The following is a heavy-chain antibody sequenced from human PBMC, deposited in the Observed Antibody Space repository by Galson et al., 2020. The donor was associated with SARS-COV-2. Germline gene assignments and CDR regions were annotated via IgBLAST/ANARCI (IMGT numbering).Heavy chain of an antibody. Sequence: HSKTLYLTCTPSSGSISGYYWSWIRQPPGKGLEWIGEINHAGNNTYSPSLKSRVTISVDTSKNQYSLKLSAVTAADTAVSYCARGLGEPRQYYYFYMDVWGKGTTVTVSS. CDR3: ARGLGEPRQYYYFYMDV. V-gene: IGHV4-34*01. D-gene: IGHD1-26*01. CDR1: SGSISGYY. J-gene: IGHJ6*03. CDR2: INHAGNN.